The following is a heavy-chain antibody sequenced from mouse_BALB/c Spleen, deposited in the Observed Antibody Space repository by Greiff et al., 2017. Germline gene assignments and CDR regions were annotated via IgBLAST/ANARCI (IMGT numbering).Heavy chain of an antibody. V-gene: IGHV5-17*02. CDR2: ISSGSSTI. Sequence: EVQLVESGGGLVQPGGSRKLSCATSGFTFSSFGMHWVRQAPEKGLEWVAYISSGSSTIYYADTVKGRFTISRDNPKNTLFLQMTSLRSEDTAMYYCARGGDYGGFAYWGQGTLVTVSA. D-gene: IGHD2-4*01. CDR3: ARGGDYGGFAY. CDR1: GFTFSSFG. J-gene: IGHJ3*01.